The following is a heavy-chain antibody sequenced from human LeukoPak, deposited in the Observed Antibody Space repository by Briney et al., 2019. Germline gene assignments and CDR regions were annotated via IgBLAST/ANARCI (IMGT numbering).Heavy chain of an antibody. CDR3: ARSRYCSSTSCFHDAFDI. J-gene: IGHJ3*02. D-gene: IGHD2-2*01. Sequence: GGSLRLSCAASGFTVSSNYMSWVRQAPGKGLEWVSVIYSDGSTYYADFVKGRFTISRDNSKNTLYLQMNSLRVEDTAVYYCARSRYCSSTSCFHDAFDIWGQGTMVTVSS. CDR2: IYSDGST. CDR1: GFTVSSNY. V-gene: IGHV3-53*01.